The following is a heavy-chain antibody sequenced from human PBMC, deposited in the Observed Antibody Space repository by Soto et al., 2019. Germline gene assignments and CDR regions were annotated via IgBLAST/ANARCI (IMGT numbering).Heavy chain of an antibody. D-gene: IGHD3-10*01. CDR2: VYHSGST. Sequence: QVQLQESGPGLVKPSGTLSLTCAVSGGSISTSNWWSWVRQPPGKGLEWIGEVYHSGSTNYNPSLKSRFTISVDESKNQFSLKLSSVTAADTAVYYCARAFTMVRGGVYYYGMDVWGQGTTVTVSS. V-gene: IGHV4-4*02. CDR1: GGSISTSNW. CDR3: ARAFTMVRGGVYYYGMDV. J-gene: IGHJ6*02.